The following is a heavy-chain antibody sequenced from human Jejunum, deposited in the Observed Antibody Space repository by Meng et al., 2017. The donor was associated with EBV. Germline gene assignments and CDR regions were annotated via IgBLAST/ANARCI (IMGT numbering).Heavy chain of an antibody. D-gene: IGHD1-26*01. J-gene: IGHJ4*02. V-gene: IGHV2-5*02. CDR3: AHKGSGSYPLDY. Sequence: QIPLNEAGPTLGKPTQTLTLSCTFSGFSLSANGVGVAWIRQPPGKALEWLAVIYWDDSRLYSPSLRSRLTITKDTSKNQVVLIMTNMDPVDTATYYCAHKGSGSYPLDYWGQGTLVTVSS. CDR2: IYWDDSR. CDR1: GFSLSANGVG.